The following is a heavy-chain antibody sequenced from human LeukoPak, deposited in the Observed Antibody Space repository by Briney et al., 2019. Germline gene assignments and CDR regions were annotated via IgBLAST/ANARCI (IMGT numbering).Heavy chain of an antibody. J-gene: IGHJ4*02. CDR3: ARVMGNYATDY. CDR2: ISSRSSYI. V-gene: IGHV3-21*01. D-gene: IGHD1-7*01. Sequence: KPGGSLRLSCAASGFTFSSYSMNWVRQAPGKGLEWVSSISSRSSYIYYADSVKGRFTISRDNAKNSLYLQMNSLRAEDTAVYYCARVMGNYATDYWGQGTLVTVSS. CDR1: GFTFSSYS.